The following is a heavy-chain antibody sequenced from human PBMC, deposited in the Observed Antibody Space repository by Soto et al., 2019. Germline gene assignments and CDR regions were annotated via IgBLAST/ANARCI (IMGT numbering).Heavy chain of an antibody. D-gene: IGHD4-17*01. J-gene: IGHJ5*02. CDR1: GGSISSSSYY. CDR3: ARLGTTVTTYWFDP. Sequence: SETLSLTCTVSGGSISSSSYYWGWIRQPPGKGLEWIGSIYYSGSTYYNPSLKSRVTISVDTSKNQFSLKLSSVTAADTAVYYCARLGTTVTTYWFDPWGQGTLVTVS. CDR2: IYYSGST. V-gene: IGHV4-39*01.